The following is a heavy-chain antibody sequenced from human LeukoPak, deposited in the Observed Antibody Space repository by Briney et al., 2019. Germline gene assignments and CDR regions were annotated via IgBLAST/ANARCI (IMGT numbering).Heavy chain of an antibody. J-gene: IGHJ6*03. V-gene: IGHV3-23*01. D-gene: IGHD2-15*01. CDR2: ISGSGGST. Sequence: GGSLRLSCAASGFTFSSYGMSWVRQAPGKGLEWVSAISGSGGSTYYVDSVKGRFTISRDNSKNTLYLQMNSLRAEDTAVYYCAKNGDRGAFCSGGTCYPYYYYYMDVWGKGTTVTISS. CDR1: GFTFSSYG. CDR3: AKNGDRGAFCSGGTCYPYYYYYMDV.